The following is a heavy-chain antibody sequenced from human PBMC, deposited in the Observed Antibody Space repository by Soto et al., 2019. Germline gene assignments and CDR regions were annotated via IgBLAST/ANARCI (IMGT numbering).Heavy chain of an antibody. Sequence: PWWSLRLSCSASVFTFSSYEMNWFRQAPGKGLEWVSYISSSGSTIYYADSVKGRFTISRDNAKNSLYLQMNSLRAEDTAVYYCARDGGYCSGGSCYLRTYYYYGMDVWGQGTTVTVSS. CDR2: ISSSGSTI. D-gene: IGHD2-15*01. V-gene: IGHV3-48*03. CDR3: ARDGGYCSGGSCYLRTYYYYGMDV. CDR1: VFTFSSYE. J-gene: IGHJ6*02.